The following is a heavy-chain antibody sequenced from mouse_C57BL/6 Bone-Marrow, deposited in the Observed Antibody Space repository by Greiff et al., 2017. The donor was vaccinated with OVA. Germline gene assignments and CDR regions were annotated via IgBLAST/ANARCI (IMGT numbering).Heavy chain of an antibody. V-gene: IGHV5-17*01. D-gene: IGHD3-3*01. CDR2: ISSGSSTI. CDR3: ASSGDVDY. J-gene: IGHJ2*01. Sequence: EVKLVESGGGLVKPGGSLKLSCAASGFTFSDYGMHWVRQAPEKGLEWVAYISSGSSTIYYADTVKGRFTISRDNAKNILFLQMTSLRSEDTAMYYCASSGDVDYWGQGTTLTVSS. CDR1: GFTFSDYG.